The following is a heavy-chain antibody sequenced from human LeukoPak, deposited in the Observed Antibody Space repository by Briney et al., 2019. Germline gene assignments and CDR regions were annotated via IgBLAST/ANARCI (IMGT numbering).Heavy chain of an antibody. CDR3: ARGSSSWFY. J-gene: IGHJ4*02. CDR1: GFTFSSYR. CDR2: INSDGRST. Sequence: PGGSLRDSCAATGFTFSSYRMHWVRPAGGKGLVGVSRINSDGRSTSYADSVKGRFTITRDNAKNTLYLQMNSLRAEDTAMYCCARGSSSWFYWGQGTLVTVSS. D-gene: IGHD6-13*01. V-gene: IGHV3-74*01.